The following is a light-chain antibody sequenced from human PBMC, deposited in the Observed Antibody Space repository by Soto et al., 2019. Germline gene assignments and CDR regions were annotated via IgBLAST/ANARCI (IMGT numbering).Light chain of an antibody. CDR1: SSDVGGYNY. J-gene: IGLJ2*01. CDR3: SSYAGSNNLV. V-gene: IGLV2-8*01. CDR2: EVS. Sequence: QSVLTQPPSASGSPGQSVTISCTGTSSDVGGYNYVSWYQQHPGKAPKLMIYEVSKRPSGVPDRFSGSKSGNTASLTVSGLQDEDEADYYCSSYAGSNNLVFSGGTKLTVL.